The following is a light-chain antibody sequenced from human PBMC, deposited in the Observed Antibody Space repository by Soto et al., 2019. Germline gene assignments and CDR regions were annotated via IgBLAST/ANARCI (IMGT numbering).Light chain of an antibody. CDR1: QSIRSY. V-gene: IGKV1-39*01. Sequence: DIQMTQSPSSLSASVGDRVTITCRASQSIRSYLNWYQQKPGKAPDLLIYATSSLRSGVPSRFSGSGSGTDFTLTISSLQPEDFATYYCQQINRYPITFGQGTRLEIK. CDR2: ATS. J-gene: IGKJ5*01. CDR3: QQINRYPIT.